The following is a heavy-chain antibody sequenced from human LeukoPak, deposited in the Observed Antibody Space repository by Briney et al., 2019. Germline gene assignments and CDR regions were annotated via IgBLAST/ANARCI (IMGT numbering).Heavy chain of an antibody. J-gene: IGHJ4*02. D-gene: IGHD3-9*01. CDR1: GFTFSSYG. Sequence: GGSLRLSCAASGFTFSSYGMHWVRQAPGKGLEWVAFIRYDGSNKYYADSVKGRFTISRDNSKNTLYLQMNSLRAEDTAVYYCARATTYDILTGYFDYWGQGTLVTVSS. CDR2: IRYDGSNK. CDR3: ARATTYDILTGYFDY. V-gene: IGHV3-30*02.